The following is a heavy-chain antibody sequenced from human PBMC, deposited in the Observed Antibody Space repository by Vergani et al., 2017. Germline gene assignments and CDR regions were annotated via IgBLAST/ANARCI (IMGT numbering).Heavy chain of an antibody. D-gene: IGHD1-26*01. J-gene: IGHJ6*02. V-gene: IGHV3-23*01. Sequence: EVQLLESGGGLVQPGGSLRLSCAASGFTFSSYAMSWVRQAPGKGLEWVSAISGSGGSTYYADSVKGRFTISRDNSKNTLYLQMNSLRAEDTAVYYCARNSGYDYGMDVWGQGTTVTVSS. CDR3: ARNSGYDYGMDV. CDR1: GFTFSSYA. CDR2: ISGSGGST.